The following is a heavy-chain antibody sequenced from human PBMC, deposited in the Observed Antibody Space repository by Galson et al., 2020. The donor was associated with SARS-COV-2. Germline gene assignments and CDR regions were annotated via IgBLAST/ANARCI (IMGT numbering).Heavy chain of an antibody. CDR3: ARLDYTRYSAY. Sequence: SGILCLTCTVSGGPISSSGYLWGWIRQPPGKGLEWIGSIYYTGRTYYNPSLKSRVTISVATSKRQFSLKLTSVTASDTAVYYCARLDYTRYSAYWGQGTLATVAS. D-gene: IGHD4-4*01. J-gene: IGHJ4*02. V-gene: IGHV4-39*01. CDR1: GGPISSSGYL. CDR2: IYYTGRT.